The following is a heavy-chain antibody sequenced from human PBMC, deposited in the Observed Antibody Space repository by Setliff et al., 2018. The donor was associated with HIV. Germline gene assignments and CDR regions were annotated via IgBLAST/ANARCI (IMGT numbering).Heavy chain of an antibody. D-gene: IGHD3-9*01. V-gene: IGHV1-18*01. Sequence: ASVKVSCKASGYSFTNLGLNWVRHAPGQGLEWMGWISVYNGHTNFAQKLQDRVTMTTDTSTSTAYMELRSLRSDDTAVYYCARAYDVLTGYFDYWGQGTLVTVSS. CDR1: GYSFTNLG. CDR3: ARAYDVLTGYFDY. CDR2: ISVYNGHT. J-gene: IGHJ4*02.